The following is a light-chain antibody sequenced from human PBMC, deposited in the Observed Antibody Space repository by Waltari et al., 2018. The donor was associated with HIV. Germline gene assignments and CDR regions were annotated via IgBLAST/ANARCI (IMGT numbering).Light chain of an antibody. V-gene: IGLV1-40*01. CDR2: NNS. Sequence: QSVLTQPPSVSGAPGQRVTLSCTGTTSNIGAASDVHWYHQLPGTAPKLLIFNNSNRPSGVPDRFSGSKSGTSASLAISGLQAEDEADYYCQSYDSSLSGMVFGGGTKLTVL. CDR1: TSNIGAASD. J-gene: IGLJ3*02. CDR3: QSYDSSLSGMV.